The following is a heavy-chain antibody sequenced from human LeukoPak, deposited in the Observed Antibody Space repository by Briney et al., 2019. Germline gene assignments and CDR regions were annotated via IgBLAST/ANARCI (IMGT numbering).Heavy chain of an antibody. V-gene: IGHV4-34*01. Sequence: SETLSLTCAVYGVSFSGYYWSWIRQPPGKGLEWIGEINHSGSTNYNPSLKSRVTISVDTSKNQFSLKLSSVTAADTAVYYCARRKLLWFGELSLFDYWGQGTLVTVSS. CDR3: ARRKLLWFGELSLFDY. CDR1: GVSFSGYY. J-gene: IGHJ4*02. CDR2: INHSGST. D-gene: IGHD3-10*01.